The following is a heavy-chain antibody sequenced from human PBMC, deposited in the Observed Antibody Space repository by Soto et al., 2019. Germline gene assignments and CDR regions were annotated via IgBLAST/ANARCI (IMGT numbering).Heavy chain of an antibody. CDR1: GFTFFSYA. J-gene: IGHJ4*02. CDR2: ISSNGDTT. D-gene: IGHD2-15*01. CDR3: ATPIGKEQCRGGSCYSGGDY. V-gene: IGHV3-23*01. Sequence: EVQLLESGGGLVQPGGSLRLSCAASGFTFFSYAMTWVRQAPGRGLEWVSSISSNGDTTDYAASVKGRFTISRDNSKNTLYLQMNNLRAGDTAVFFCATPIGKEQCRGGSCYSGGDYWGQGTLVTVSS.